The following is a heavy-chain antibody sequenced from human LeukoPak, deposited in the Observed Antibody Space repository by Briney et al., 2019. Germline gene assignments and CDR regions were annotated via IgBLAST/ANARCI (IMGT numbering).Heavy chain of an antibody. J-gene: IGHJ6*02. CDR1: GFTFSSYW. CDR2: IKQDGSEK. V-gene: IGHV3-7*01. Sequence: GGSLRLSCAASGFTFSSYWMSWVRQAPGKGLEWVANIKQDGSEKYYVDSVRGRFTISRDNAKNSLYLQMNSLRAEDTAVYYCARGTRLSSSSWYYGMDVWGQGTTVTVSS. CDR3: ARGTRLSSSSWYYGMDV. D-gene: IGHD6-13*01.